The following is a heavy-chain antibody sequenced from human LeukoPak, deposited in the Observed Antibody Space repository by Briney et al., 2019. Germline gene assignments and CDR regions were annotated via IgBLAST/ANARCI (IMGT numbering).Heavy chain of an antibody. V-gene: IGHV5-51*01. D-gene: IGHD2-15*01. Sequence: GESLKISCKGFEYSFTSYWIGWVRQMPGKGPEWMGIIHPGDSNIRYSPSFQGQITISVDKSISTAYLQWSSLKASDTAMYYCARQTPNQYGMDVWGTGTTVTVSS. CDR3: ARQTPNQYGMDV. CDR2: IHPGDSNI. CDR1: EYSFTSYW. J-gene: IGHJ6*04.